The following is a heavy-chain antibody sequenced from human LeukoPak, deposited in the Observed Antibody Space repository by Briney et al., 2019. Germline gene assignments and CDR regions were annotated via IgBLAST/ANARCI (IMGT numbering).Heavy chain of an antibody. CDR1: GYNFNTYW. CDR3: ARDFDSSALYP. J-gene: IGHJ5*02. D-gene: IGHD3-22*01. V-gene: IGHV5-51*01. Sequence: GESLKISCKGPGYNFNTYWIAWVRQMPGKGLEWMGIIYPGDSNTKYSPSFEGQVTFSADKSISTAYLQWTSLKASDTAVYYCARDFDSSALYPWGQGTLVTVSS. CDR2: IYPGDSNT.